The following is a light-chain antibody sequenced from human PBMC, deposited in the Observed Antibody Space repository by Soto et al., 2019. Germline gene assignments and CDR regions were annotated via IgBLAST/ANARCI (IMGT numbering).Light chain of an antibody. J-gene: IGKJ1*01. CDR3: QQYGSSGT. Sequence: EILMTQSPATLSVSPGERATLSCRASQSVSNYLAWYQQIPGQAPRLLIYGASNRATGIPDRFSGSGSGTDFTLTISRLEPEDFAVYYCQQYGSSGTFGQGTKVDIK. CDR2: GAS. CDR1: QSVSNY. V-gene: IGKV3-20*01.